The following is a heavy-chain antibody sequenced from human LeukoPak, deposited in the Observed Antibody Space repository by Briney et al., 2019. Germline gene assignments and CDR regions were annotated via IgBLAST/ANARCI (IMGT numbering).Heavy chain of an antibody. D-gene: IGHD3-22*01. CDR3: ARPYYYDSRIDP. V-gene: IGHV4-30-4*01. Sequence: KSLEWIAYMYYSGSTYYNPSLKSRVTMSADTSKNQLSLKLSSVTAADTAVYYCARPYYYDSRIDPWGQGILVTVSS. J-gene: IGHJ5*02. CDR2: MYYSGST.